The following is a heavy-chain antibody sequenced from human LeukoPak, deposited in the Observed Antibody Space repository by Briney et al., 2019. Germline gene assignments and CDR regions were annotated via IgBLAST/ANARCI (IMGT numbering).Heavy chain of an antibody. CDR1: GFTFDDYA. CDR3: AKEAWFGELWEGYFDY. Sequence: GGSLRLSCAASGFTFDDYAMHWVRQAPGKGLEWVSGISWNSGSIGYADSVKGRFTISRDNSKNTLYLQMNSLRAEDTAVYYCAKEAWFGELWEGYFDYWGQGTLVTVSS. D-gene: IGHD3-10*01. V-gene: IGHV3-9*01. CDR2: ISWNSGSI. J-gene: IGHJ4*02.